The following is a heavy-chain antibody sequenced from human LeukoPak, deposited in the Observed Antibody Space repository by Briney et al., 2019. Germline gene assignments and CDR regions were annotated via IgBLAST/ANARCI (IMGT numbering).Heavy chain of an antibody. CDR3: GREQGVGLSGSLGGLFASYYTYYYMDV. CDR2: INPSDGAT. CDR1: GGTFTMYY. Sequence: ASVKVSCKASGGTFTMYYVHWVRQAPGQGLEWMGMINPSDGATTYAQRFQDRVTMTRDMSTTTVYMDLRSLSSEDTAVYVGGREQGVGLSGSLGGLFASYYTYYYMDVWGRGTTVTVS. J-gene: IGHJ6*03. V-gene: IGHV1-46*01. D-gene: IGHD1-26*01.